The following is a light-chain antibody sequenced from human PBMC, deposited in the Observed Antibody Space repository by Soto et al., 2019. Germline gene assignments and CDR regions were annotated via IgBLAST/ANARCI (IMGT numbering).Light chain of an antibody. J-gene: IGLJ2*01. CDR2: NSN. CDR3: ATWDDSLSAVV. CDR1: SSNIGRNY. V-gene: IGLV1-47*01. Sequence: QSVLTQPPSASGTPGQRVTISCSGSSSNIGRNYVFWFQQLPGRAPKLLIYNSNQRPSGVPDRFSGSKSGTSASLAISGLRSGDEADYYCATWDDSLSAVVLGGGTQLTVL.